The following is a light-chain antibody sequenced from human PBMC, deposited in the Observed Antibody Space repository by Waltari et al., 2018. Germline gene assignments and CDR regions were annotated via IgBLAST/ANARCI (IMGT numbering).Light chain of an antibody. CDR3: MQATQSPWT. CDR2: RIS. CDR1: QSLVHSNGRTH. Sequence: EIVMTQTPLSLPVTLGQPASISCKSSQSLVHSNGRTHLSWLQQRPGQPPRILIYRISERVSGVPDRFSGSGAGTDFTLKISRVEGEDVGVYYCMQATQSPWTFGQGTKVEIK. V-gene: IGKV2-24*01. J-gene: IGKJ1*01.